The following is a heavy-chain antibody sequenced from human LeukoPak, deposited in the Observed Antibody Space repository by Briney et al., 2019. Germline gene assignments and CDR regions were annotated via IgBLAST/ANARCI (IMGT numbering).Heavy chain of an antibody. V-gene: IGHV3-48*01. CDR1: GFTFSSYS. D-gene: IGHD2-15*01. CDR3: ARGGLGYCSGGSCHHDY. CDR2: ISSSSSTM. Sequence: PGGSLRLSCAASGFTFSSYSMNWVRQAPGRGLEWVSYISSSSSTMYYADSVKGRFTISRDNAKNSLYLQMNSLRAEDTAVYYCARGGLGYCSGGSCHHDYWGQGTLVTVSS. J-gene: IGHJ4*02.